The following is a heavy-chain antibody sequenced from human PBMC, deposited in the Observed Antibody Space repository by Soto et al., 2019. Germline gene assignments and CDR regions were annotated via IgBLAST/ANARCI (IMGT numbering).Heavy chain of an antibody. Sequence: SETLSLTCDVSGDSFSGYFCYWLRQPPGKGLEWIGEISQVGRARYNPSLETRITISVDTSKTQFSLNLTSVTDEDTAVYYCARGYGYFRQWGQGALVTVSS. CDR1: GDSFSGYF. V-gene: IGHV4-34*01. J-gene: IGHJ4*02. CDR2: ISQVGRA. D-gene: IGHD6-25*01. CDR3: ARGYGYFRQ.